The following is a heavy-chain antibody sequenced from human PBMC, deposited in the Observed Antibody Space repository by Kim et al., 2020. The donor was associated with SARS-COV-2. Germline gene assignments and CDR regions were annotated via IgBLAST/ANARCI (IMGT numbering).Heavy chain of an antibody. CDR1: GFTFSSYP. CDR3: APLDYFGSGSPRGDY. CDR2: INANGDTA. V-gene: IGHV3-23*01. J-gene: IGHJ4*01. D-gene: IGHD3-10*01. Sequence: GGSLRLSCTASGFTFSSYPMSWVRQAPGKGLEWVSTINANGDTAYYVDSARGRFTISRDNSKNTLSLQMNSLKVEDTAISFCAPLDYFGSGSPRGDYWC.